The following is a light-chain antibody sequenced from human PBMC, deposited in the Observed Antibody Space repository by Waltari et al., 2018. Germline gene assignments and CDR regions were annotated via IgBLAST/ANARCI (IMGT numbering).Light chain of an antibody. CDR2: SDN. CDR1: SSNIGSNT. Sequence: QSVLTQPPSASGTPGQRVTISCSGSSSNIGSNTVNWYQQFPGTAPKVVIYSDNQRPSGVPDRFSGSRSGTSASLAISGLQSEDEADYYCTAWDGSVSGRVFGTGTTVTVL. J-gene: IGLJ1*01. V-gene: IGLV1-44*01. CDR3: TAWDGSVSGRV.